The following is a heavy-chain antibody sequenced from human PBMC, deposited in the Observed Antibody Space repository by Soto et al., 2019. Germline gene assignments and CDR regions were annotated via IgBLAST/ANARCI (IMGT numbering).Heavy chain of an antibody. CDR3: ARMSYYDSSGYLAPFDY. Sequence: PGGSLRLSCAASGFTFSSYGMHWVRQAPGKGLEWVAVIWYDGSNKYYADSVKGRFTISRDNSKNTLYLQMNSLRAEDTAVYYCARMSYYDSSGYLAPFDYWGQGTLVTVYS. J-gene: IGHJ4*02. D-gene: IGHD3-22*01. CDR1: GFTFSSYG. CDR2: IWYDGSNK. V-gene: IGHV3-33*01.